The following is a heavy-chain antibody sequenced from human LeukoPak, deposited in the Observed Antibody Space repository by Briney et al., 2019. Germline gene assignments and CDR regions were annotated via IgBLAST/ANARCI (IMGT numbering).Heavy chain of an antibody. CDR3: ARGGDYGGNLNDY. CDR1: GGSISSGSYY. V-gene: IGHV4-61*02. Sequence: SETLSLTCTVSGGSISSGSYYWSWIRQPAGKGLEWIGRIYTSGSTNYNPSLKSRVTISVDTSKNQFSLKLSSVTAADTAVYYCARGGDYGGNLNDYWGQGTLVTVSS. D-gene: IGHD4-23*01. J-gene: IGHJ4*02. CDR2: IYTSGST.